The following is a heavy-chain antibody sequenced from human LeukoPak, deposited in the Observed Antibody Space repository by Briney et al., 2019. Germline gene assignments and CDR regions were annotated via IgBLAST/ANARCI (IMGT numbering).Heavy chain of an antibody. J-gene: IGHJ4*02. CDR3: VSFYETY. CDR1: GNYW. V-gene: IGHV3-74*01. CDR2: INSDGSWT. D-gene: IGHD2-2*01. Sequence: GGSLRLSCAASGNYWMHWVRQAPGKGLVWVSHINSDGSWTSYADSVKGRFTISKDNAKNTVYLQMNNLRAEDTAVYYCVSFYETYWGRGTLITVSS.